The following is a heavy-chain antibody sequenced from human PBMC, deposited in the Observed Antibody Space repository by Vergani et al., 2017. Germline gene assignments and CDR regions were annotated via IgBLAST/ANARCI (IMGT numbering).Heavy chain of an antibody. J-gene: IGHJ4*02. V-gene: IGHV4-39*01. CDR3: GSITEDTAMVYGPFGDY. CDR2: IYYSGST. CDR1: GGSISSSSYY. Sequence: QLQLQESGPGLVKPSETLSLTCTVSGGSISSSSYYWGWIRQPPGKGLEWIGSIYYSGSTYYNPSLKSRVTISVDTSKNQFSLKLSSVTAADTAVYYCGSITEDTAMVYGPFGDYWGQGTLVTVSS. D-gene: IGHD5-18*01.